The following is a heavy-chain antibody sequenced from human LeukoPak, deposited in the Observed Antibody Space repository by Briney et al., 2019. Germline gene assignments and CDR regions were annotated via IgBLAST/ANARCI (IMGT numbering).Heavy chain of an antibody. D-gene: IGHD3-22*01. CDR2: INSDGSTT. V-gene: IGHV3-74*01. J-gene: IGHJ4*02. Sequence: QTGGSLRLSCAASGFTFRSSWIHWVRQVPGKGLVWVSRINSDGSTTNYADSVKGRFTISRDNAKNTLYLQMNSLRAEDTAVYYCARDRHRYSYDTGGYPPYWGQGTLVTVSS. CDR3: ARDRHRYSYDTGGYPPY. CDR1: GFTFRSSW.